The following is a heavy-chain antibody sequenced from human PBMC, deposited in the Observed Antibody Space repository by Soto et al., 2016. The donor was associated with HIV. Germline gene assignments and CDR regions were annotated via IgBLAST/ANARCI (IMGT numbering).Heavy chain of an antibody. CDR1: GFIFSDSA. V-gene: IGHV3-73*01. D-gene: IGHD1-26*01. J-gene: IGHJ4*02. CDR3: TSSDNSGRYN. Sequence: EVQLVESGGGLVQPGGSLKLSCAASGFIFSDSAIHWVRQAPGKGLEWVGHIRTKGNNYATAFSASVKGRFTISRDDSRNTAYLQMNSLKTEDTAVYYCTSSDNSGRYNWGQGTLVTVSS. CDR2: IRTKGNNYAT.